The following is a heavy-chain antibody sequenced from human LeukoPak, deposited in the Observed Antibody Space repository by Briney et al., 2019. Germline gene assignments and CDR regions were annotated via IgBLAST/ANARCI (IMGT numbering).Heavy chain of an antibody. CDR1: GYTFTNYG. D-gene: IGHD2-21*02. V-gene: IGHV1-18*01. Sequence: ASVKVSCKASGYTFTNYGISWVRQAPGQGLEWMAWISAYSGNTEYAQKMQGRVTMTTDTSTSTAYMELRNLISDDSALYFCARDAVSTVTAGGIDYWGQGTLVTVSS. J-gene: IGHJ4*02. CDR2: ISAYSGNT. CDR3: ARDAVSTVTAGGIDY.